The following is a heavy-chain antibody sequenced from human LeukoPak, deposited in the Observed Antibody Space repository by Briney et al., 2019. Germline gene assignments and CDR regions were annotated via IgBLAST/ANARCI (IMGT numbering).Heavy chain of an antibody. J-gene: IGHJ4*02. CDR2: ISSDGSSA. V-gene: IGHV3-74*01. CDR3: AREYYDSSGTPYFDY. CDR1: GFTFSSYW. D-gene: IGHD3-22*01. Sequence: GGSLRLSCAASGFTFSSYWMHWVRQAPGKGLLWVSRISSDGSSARYADSVKGRFTISRDNAKNTLYLHMNSLRAEDTAVYYCAREYYDSSGTPYFDYWGQGTLVTVSS.